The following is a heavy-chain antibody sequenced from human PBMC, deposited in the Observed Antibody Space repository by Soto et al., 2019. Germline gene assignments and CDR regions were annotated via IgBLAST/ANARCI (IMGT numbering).Heavy chain of an antibody. CDR1: GFTFSTYS. D-gene: IGHD5-18*01. V-gene: IGHV3-21*01. Sequence: PGGSLRLSCAASGFTFSTYSMHWVRQSPGKGLEWVSSIGTRSDIYYGDSVKGRFTISRDNSKSTLYLQVISPRDEGSAVYYCARASSRSGAWGYSYGSPSPGYGPDVWGQGTTVTVSS. CDR2: IGTRSDI. CDR3: ARASSRSGAWGYSYGSPSPGYGPDV. J-gene: IGHJ6*02.